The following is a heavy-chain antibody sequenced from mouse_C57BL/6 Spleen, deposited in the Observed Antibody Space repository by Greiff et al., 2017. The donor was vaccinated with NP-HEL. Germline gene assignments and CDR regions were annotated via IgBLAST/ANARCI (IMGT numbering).Heavy chain of an antibody. CDR2: IYPGDGDT. V-gene: IGHV1-82*01. CDR3: AREGGSTMVTTAWFAY. Sequence: VQLQESGPELVKPGASVKISCKASGYAFSSSWMNWVKQRPGKGLEWIGRIYPGDGDTNYNGKFKGKATLTADKSSSTAYMQLSSLTSEDSAVYYCAREGGSTMVTTAWFAYWGQGTLVTVSA. J-gene: IGHJ3*01. D-gene: IGHD2-1*01. CDR1: GYAFSSSW.